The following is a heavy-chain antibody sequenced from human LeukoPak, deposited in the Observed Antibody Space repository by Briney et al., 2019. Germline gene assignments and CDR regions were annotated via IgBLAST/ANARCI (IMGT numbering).Heavy chain of an antibody. CDR2: ISSSSSYI. Sequence: PGGSLRLSCAASGFTFSSYSMNWVRQAPGKGLEWVSSISSSSSYIYYADSVKGRFTISRDNAKNSLYLQMNSLRAEDTAVYYCAREGTAHLGVGGGFDYWGQGTLVTVSS. CDR3: AREGTAHLGVGGGFDY. J-gene: IGHJ4*02. V-gene: IGHV3-21*01. CDR1: GFTFSSYS. D-gene: IGHD2-21*02.